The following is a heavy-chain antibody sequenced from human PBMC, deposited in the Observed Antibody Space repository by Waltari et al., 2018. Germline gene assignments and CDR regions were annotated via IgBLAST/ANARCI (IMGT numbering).Heavy chain of an antibody. Sequence: QVQLQESGPGLVKPSETLSLTCTVSGGSISSYYWSWIRQPPGKGREWIGYIHYSWSTNYTPSPKSRLTISVDTSKNQFSLKLSSVTAADTAVYYCASYYVLSGNSRYFDLWGRGTLVTVSS. CDR2: IHYSWST. V-gene: IGHV4-59*01. J-gene: IGHJ2*01. CDR1: GGSISSYY. CDR3: ASYYVLSGNSRYFDL. D-gene: IGHD3-10*02.